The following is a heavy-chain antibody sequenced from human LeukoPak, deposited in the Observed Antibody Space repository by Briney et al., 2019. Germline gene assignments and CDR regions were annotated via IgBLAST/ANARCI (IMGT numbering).Heavy chain of an antibody. CDR3: ARDGLQQDAFDI. CDR1: GYTLTELS. V-gene: IGHV1-24*01. CDR2: FDPEDGET. J-gene: IGHJ3*02. Sequence: ASVKVSCKVSGYTLTELSMHWVRQAPGKGLEWMGGFDPEDGETIYAQKFQGRVTMTRDTSISTAYMELSRLRSDDTAVYYCARDGLQQDAFDIWGQGTMVTVSS. D-gene: IGHD6-13*01.